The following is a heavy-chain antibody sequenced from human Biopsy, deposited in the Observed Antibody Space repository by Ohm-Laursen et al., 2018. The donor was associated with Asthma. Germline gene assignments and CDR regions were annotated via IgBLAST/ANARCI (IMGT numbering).Heavy chain of an antibody. CDR2: ISFDGTNR. J-gene: IGHJ4*02. CDR3: AKEVFPGWELRRGPDS. Sequence: SLRLSCAASGFTFSRYGMHWVRQAPGKGLDWVAVISFDGTNRNYTDSVKGRFTISRDNSRNTLHLGMNSLRAEDTAVYFCAKEVFPGWELRRGPDSWGQGTLVTVSS. CDR1: GFTFSRYG. D-gene: IGHD1-26*01. V-gene: IGHV3-30*18.